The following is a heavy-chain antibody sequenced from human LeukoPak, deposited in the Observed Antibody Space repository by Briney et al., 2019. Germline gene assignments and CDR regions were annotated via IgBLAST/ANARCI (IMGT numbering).Heavy chain of an antibody. V-gene: IGHV4-34*01. CDR1: GGSFSGYY. J-gene: IGHJ5*02. Sequence: SETLSLTCAVYGGSFSGYYWSWIRQPPGKGLEWIGEINHSGSTNYNPSLKSRVTISVDTSKNQFSLKLSSVTAADTAVYYCARGGPDCSGGSCYSDWFGPWGQGTLVTVSS. CDR3: ARGGPDCSGGSCYSDWFGP. CDR2: INHSGST. D-gene: IGHD2-15*01.